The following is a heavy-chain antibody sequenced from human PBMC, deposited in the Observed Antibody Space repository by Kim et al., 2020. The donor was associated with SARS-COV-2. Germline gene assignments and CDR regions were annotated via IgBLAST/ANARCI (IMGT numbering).Heavy chain of an antibody. CDR3: AKDLEYNTSSQVPLIYYG. D-gene: IGHD3-3*01. CDR2: TTGSGYVA. CDR1: GFTFPRYM. J-gene: IGHJ6*01. V-gene: IGHV3-23*01. Sequence: GGSLRLSCVASGFTFPRYMMTWVRQAPGKGLEWVSTTTGSGYVAYYADSVRGRFTISRDNSKNTLYLQMDGLRAEDTALYYCAKDLEYNTSSQVPLIYYG.